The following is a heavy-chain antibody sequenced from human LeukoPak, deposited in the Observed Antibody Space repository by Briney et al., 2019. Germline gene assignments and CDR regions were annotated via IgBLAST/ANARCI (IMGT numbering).Heavy chain of an antibody. D-gene: IGHD3-22*01. J-gene: IGHJ6*03. CDR3: ARDGQDYYDRGGYMDV. Sequence: GGSLRLSCAASGFTFSSYSMNWARQAPGKGLEWVSYISSSSSTIYYADSVKGRFTISRDNAKNSLYLQMNSLRAEDTAVYYCARDGQDYYDRGGYMDVWGKGTTVTVSS. CDR2: ISSSSSTI. CDR1: GFTFSSYS. V-gene: IGHV3-48*01.